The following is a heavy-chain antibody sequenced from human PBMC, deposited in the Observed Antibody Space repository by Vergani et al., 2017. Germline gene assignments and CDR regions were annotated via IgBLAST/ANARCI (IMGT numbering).Heavy chain of an antibody. J-gene: IGHJ5*02. CDR1: GYSISSGYY. Sequence: QVQLQESGPGLVKPSETLALTCAVSGYSISSGYYWGWIRQPPGKGLEWIGSIYTSGATNYNPSLRSRAIMSVDASKKQFSLKLTSVTAADTAVYYCASDTHSGQRADRWGQGILVTVTS. CDR3: ASDTHSGQRADR. D-gene: IGHD6-19*01. CDR2: IYTSGAT. V-gene: IGHV4-38-2*01.